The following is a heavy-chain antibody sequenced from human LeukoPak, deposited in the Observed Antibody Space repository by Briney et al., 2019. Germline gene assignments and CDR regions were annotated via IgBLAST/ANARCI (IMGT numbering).Heavy chain of an antibody. V-gene: IGHV5-51*01. D-gene: IGHD2-2*01. Sequence: GESLKISCQGSGYSFSNYWIGWVRQMPGEGLECMGILYPGDSDTRYSPSFEGQVTISADKSISTAYLQWSSLKASDTATYYCARVIVPAAGRYYFDPWGQGTLVTVSS. CDR1: GYSFSNYW. J-gene: IGHJ4*02. CDR2: LYPGDSDT. CDR3: ARVIVPAAGRYYFDP.